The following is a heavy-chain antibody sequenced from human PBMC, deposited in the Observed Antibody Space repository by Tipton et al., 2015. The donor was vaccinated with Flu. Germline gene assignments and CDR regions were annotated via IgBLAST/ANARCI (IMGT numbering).Heavy chain of an antibody. J-gene: IGHJ3*02. CDR3: SSYYIRAFDI. CDR2: INHSGST. V-gene: IGHV4-34*01. D-gene: IGHD3-10*01. CDR1: GGSISSYY. Sequence: TLSLTCTVSGGSISSYYWSWIRQPPGKGLEWIGEINHSGSTNYNPSLKSRVTISLDASKSHFSLKLSSVTAADTAMYYCSSYYIRAFDIWGQGTMVTVSS.